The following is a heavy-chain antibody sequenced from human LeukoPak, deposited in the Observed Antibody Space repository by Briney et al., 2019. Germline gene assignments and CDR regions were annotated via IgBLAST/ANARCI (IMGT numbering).Heavy chain of an antibody. J-gene: IGHJ4*02. CDR3: ARAVDVADY. CDR2: IKEDESAK. CDR1: GFIFTDHW. V-gene: IGHV3-7*01. D-gene: IGHD3-16*01. Sequence: GGSLRLSCAASGFIFTDHWMSWVRQAPGKGLEWVANIKEDESAKFYADSVRGRFTISRDNAKNSLYLQMNNLRVEDTAAYYCARAVDVADYWGRGTLVTVSS.